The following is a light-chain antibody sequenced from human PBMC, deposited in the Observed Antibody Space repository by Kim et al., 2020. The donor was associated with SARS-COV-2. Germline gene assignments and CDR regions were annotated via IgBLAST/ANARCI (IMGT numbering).Light chain of an antibody. CDR1: QSVYSNY. CDR3: QQYGSSPRT. CDR2: GAS. V-gene: IGKV3-20*01. Sequence: EIVLTQSPCTLSLSPGERATLSCRASQSVYSNYLAWYQQKPGQAPRVIIYGASSRATGIPDRFSGSGSGTDFTLAISRLEPEDFAVYYCQQYGSSPRTFGQGTKVDIK. J-gene: IGKJ1*01.